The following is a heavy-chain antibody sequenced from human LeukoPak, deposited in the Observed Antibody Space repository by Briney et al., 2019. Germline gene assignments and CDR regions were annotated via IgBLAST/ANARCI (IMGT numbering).Heavy chain of an antibody. V-gene: IGHV1-69*05. D-gene: IGHD3-3*01. J-gene: IGHJ2*01. CDR3: AKEGIFGVVPPGWYFDL. Sequence: GASVKVSCKASGGTFSSYAISWVRQAPGQGLEWMGGIIPIFGTANYAQKFQGRVTITTDESTSTAYMELSSLRAEDTAVYYCAKEGIFGVVPPGWYFDLWGRGTLVTVSS. CDR2: IIPIFGTA. CDR1: GGTFSSYA.